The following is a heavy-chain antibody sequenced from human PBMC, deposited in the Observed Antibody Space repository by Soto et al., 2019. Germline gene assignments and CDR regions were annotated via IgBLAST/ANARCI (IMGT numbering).Heavy chain of an antibody. Sequence: ASVKVSCKASGYTFTGYYMHWVRQAPGQGIEWMGWINPNSGGTNYAQKFQGRVTMTRDTSISTAYMELSRLRSDDTAVYYCARGDLGYYYDSSGYTFVDYWGQGTLVTVSS. CDR1: GYTFTGYY. CDR2: INPNSGGT. D-gene: IGHD3-22*01. J-gene: IGHJ4*02. CDR3: ARGDLGYYYDSSGYTFVDY. V-gene: IGHV1-2*02.